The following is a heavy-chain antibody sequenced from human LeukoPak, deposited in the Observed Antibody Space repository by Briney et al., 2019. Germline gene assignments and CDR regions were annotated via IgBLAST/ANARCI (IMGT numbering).Heavy chain of an antibody. J-gene: IGHJ4*02. CDR2: ISSSSSYI. V-gene: IGHV3-21*01. CDR3: ARDPYDSSGYYPFNFDY. CDR1: GFTFSSYS. D-gene: IGHD3-22*01. Sequence: PGGSLRLSCAASGFTFSSYSMNWVRQAPGKGLEWVSSISSSSSYIYYADSVKGRFTISRDNAKNSLYLRMNSLRAEDTAVYYCARDPYDSSGYYPFNFDYWGQGTLVTASS.